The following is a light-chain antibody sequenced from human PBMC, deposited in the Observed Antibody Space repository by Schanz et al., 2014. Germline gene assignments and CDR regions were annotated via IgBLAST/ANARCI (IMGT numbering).Light chain of an antibody. V-gene: IGKV1-5*01. CDR3: QDYSSVSRR. CDR2: DAS. Sequence: DIQMTQSPSTLSASVGDRVTITCRACQSISKWLAWYQQKPGKAPNLLIYDASRLQSGVPSRFSGSGSGTEFTLTVSSLQPEDFATYYCQDYSSVSRRFGQGTKVEMK. J-gene: IGKJ1*01. CDR1: QSISKW.